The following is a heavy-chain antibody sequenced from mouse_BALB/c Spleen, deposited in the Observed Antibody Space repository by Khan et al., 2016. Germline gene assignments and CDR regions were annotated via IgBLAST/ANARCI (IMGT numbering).Heavy chain of an antibody. V-gene: IGHV1-4*01. Sequence: QVQLQQSGAELVKPGASVKMSCKASGYTFTSYTMHWVKQRPGQGLEWIGYINPSSGYTKYNQKFKDKATLTADKSSSTAYMQLSSLTSEDSAVYYCASKSTRASYWGQGTTLTVSS. CDR3: ASKSTRASY. CDR2: INPSSGYT. J-gene: IGHJ2*01. CDR1: GYTFTSYT. D-gene: IGHD3-1*01.